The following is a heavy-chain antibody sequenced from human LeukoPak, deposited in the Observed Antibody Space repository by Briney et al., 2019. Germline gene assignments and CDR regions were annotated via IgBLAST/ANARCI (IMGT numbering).Heavy chain of an antibody. D-gene: IGHD3-3*01. V-gene: IGHV3-48*02. Sequence: GGSLRLSCAASGFMFSSNWMNWVRQAPGKGLEWVSYISSSSSTIYYADSVKGRFTISRDNAKNSLYLQMNSLRDEDTAVYYCARDEEYDFWSGYYVYWGQGTLVTVSS. CDR2: ISSSSSTI. CDR1: GFMFSSNW. J-gene: IGHJ4*02. CDR3: ARDEEYDFWSGYYVY.